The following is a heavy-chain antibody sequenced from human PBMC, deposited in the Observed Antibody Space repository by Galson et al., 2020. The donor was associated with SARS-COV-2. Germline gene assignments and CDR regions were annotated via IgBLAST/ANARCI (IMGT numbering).Heavy chain of an antibody. CDR3: ARDIDYIVDF. D-gene: IGHD4-4*01. CDR1: GYIFTTYG. Sequence: ASVKVSCKASGYIFTTYGISWVRQAPGQGLEWMGWINAKDGRTNYPQNLQGRVTITTDTSATTAYMELRSLRSDDTAVYFCARDIDYIVDFWGQGTLVTVSS. V-gene: IGHV1-18*01. J-gene: IGHJ4*02. CDR2: INAKDGRT.